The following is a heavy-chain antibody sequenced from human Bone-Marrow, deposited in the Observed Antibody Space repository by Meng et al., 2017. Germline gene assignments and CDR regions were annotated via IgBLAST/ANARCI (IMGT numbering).Heavy chain of an antibody. J-gene: IGHJ1*01. CDR1: GATVNTGSYY. CDR3: ARGVVADPPGD. D-gene: IGHD2-15*01. Sequence: QVQLAESGPVMLKSSETLSLTCTGSGATVNTGSYYWSWIRQPQGRELELIGFIYQSASTNNNPSIKSRVTISLDMSSNQFSLTLNSVTAADTAIYSCARGVVADPPGDWGRGTLVTVSS. V-gene: IGHV4-61*01. CDR2: IYQSAST.